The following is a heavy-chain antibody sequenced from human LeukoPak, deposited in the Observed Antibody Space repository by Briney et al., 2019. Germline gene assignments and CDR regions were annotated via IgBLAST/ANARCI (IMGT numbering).Heavy chain of an antibody. CDR3: ARDLRRFLEWDNWFDP. D-gene: IGHD3-3*01. J-gene: IGHJ5*02. V-gene: IGHV1-18*01. Sequence: ASVKVSCKASGYTFTSYSFSWARQAPGQGLEWMGWISGYSGNTNYAQKLQGRVTLTADTSTSTAYMGLRSLRSDDTAVYYCARDLRRFLEWDNWFDPWGQGTLVTVSS. CDR2: ISGYSGNT. CDR1: GYTFTSYS.